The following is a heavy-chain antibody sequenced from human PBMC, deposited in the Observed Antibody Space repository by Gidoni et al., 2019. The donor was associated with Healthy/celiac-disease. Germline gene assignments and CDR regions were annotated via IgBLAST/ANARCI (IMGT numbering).Heavy chain of an antibody. CDR3: ARETPSSTRMFDY. Sequence: QVQLVQSGAEVKKPGASVKVSCKASGYTFTGYYMHWVRQAPGQGLEWMGWINPNSGGTNYAQKLQGRVTMTRDTSISTAYMELSRLRADDTAVYYCARETPSSTRMFDYWGQGTLVTVSS. D-gene: IGHD2-2*01. V-gene: IGHV1-2*02. J-gene: IGHJ4*02. CDR1: GYTFTGYY. CDR2: INPNSGGT.